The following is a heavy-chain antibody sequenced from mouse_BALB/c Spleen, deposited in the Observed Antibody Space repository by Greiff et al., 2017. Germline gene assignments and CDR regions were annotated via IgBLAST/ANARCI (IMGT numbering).Heavy chain of an antibody. CDR2: ISSGSSTI. J-gene: IGHJ4*01. CDR1: GFTFSSFG. Sequence: EVHLVESGGGLVQPGGSRKLSCAASGFTFSSFGMHWVRQAPEKGLEWVAYISSGSSTIYYADTVKGRFTISRDNPKNTLFLQMTSLRSEDTAMYYCARSEMGGYAMDYWGQGTSVTVSS. CDR3: ARSEMGGYAMDY. V-gene: IGHV5-17*02. D-gene: IGHD2-3*01.